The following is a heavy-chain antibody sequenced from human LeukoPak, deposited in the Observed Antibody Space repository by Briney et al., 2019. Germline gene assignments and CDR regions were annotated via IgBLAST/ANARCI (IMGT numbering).Heavy chain of an antibody. Sequence: PGGSLRLSCAASKFYIINAWMSWVRQAPGKGLEWVGRIKSKTDGGTTDYAAPVKGRFTISRDDSKNTLYLQLNRLKTEDTAVYYCTTSHDSSGYYPGYWGQGTLVTVSS. V-gene: IGHV3-15*01. CDR1: KFYIINAW. CDR2: IKSKTDGGTT. D-gene: IGHD3-22*01. CDR3: TTSHDSSGYYPGY. J-gene: IGHJ4*02.